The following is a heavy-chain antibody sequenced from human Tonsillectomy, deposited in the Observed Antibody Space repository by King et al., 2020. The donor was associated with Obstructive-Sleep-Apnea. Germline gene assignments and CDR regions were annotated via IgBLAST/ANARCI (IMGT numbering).Heavy chain of an antibody. J-gene: IGHJ6*02. CDR3: ARWQPPAGGMDV. CDR1: GFIFSTYP. D-gene: IGHD2-15*01. Sequence: VQLVESGGGVVQPGRSLRLSCAASGFIFSTYPMHWVRQAPGKGLVWVAVISYDGTNKYYADSVRGRFTISRENSKNTIYLQMNSLTVEDTAVYLCARWQPPAGGMDVWGQGTTVTVSS. CDR2: ISYDGTNK. V-gene: IGHV3-30*04.